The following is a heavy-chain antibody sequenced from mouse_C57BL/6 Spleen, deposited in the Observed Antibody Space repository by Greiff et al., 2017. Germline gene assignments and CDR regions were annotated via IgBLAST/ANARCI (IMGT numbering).Heavy chain of an antibody. J-gene: IGHJ1*03. CDR1: GYTFTSYW. CDR2: IDPSDSET. D-gene: IGHD4-1*01. CDR3: ARGDWDWYFDV. V-gene: IGHV1-52*01. Sequence: VQLQQPGAELVRPGSSVKLSCKASGYTFTSYWMHWVKQRPIQGLEWIGNIDPSDSETHYNQKFKDKAILTVDKSSSSAYMQLSSLTSEDSAVYYCARGDWDWYFDVWGTGTTVTVSS.